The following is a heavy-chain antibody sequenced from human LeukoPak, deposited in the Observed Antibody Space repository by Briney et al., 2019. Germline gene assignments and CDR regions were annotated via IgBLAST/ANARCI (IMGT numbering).Heavy chain of an antibody. CDR2: ISYDGSNK. CDR1: GFTFSSYP. V-gene: IGHV3-30-3*01. J-gene: IGHJ4*02. Sequence: GGSLRLSCAASGFTFSSYPMHWVRQAPGKGLEWVAIISYDGSNKYYADSVKGRFTISRDNSKNTLYLQMNSLRAEDTAVYYCTTRSPARYCSDGACYSSADYWGQGTLVTVSS. CDR3: TTRSPARYCSDGACYSSADY. D-gene: IGHD2-15*01.